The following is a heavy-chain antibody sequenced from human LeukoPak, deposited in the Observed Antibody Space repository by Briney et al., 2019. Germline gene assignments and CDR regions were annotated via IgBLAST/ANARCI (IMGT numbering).Heavy chain of an antibody. CDR1: GGSISSHY. CDR3: ATLEDTDMVPFYYMDV. D-gene: IGHD5-18*01. J-gene: IGHJ6*03. CDR2: IYYSGST. V-gene: IGHV4-59*11. Sequence: SETLSLTCTVSGGSISSHYWSWIRQPPGKGLEWIGYIYYSGSTNYNPSLKSRVTISVDTSKNQFSLKLSSVTAADTAVYYCATLEDTDMVPFYYMDVWGTGTTVTVSS.